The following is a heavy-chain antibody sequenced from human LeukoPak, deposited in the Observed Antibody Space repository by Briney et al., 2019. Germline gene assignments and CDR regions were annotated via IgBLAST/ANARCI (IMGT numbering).Heavy chain of an antibody. CDR1: GFTFDDYA. D-gene: IGHD3/OR15-3a*01. CDR3: AKVDGH. V-gene: IGHV3-9*01. Sequence: GRSLRLSCAASGFTFDDYAMHWVRQAPGKGLEWVSGISWNSGSIGYADSVKGRFTISRDNAKNSLYLRMNSLRAEDTALYYCAKVDGHWGQGTLVTVSS. J-gene: IGHJ4*02. CDR2: ISWNSGSI.